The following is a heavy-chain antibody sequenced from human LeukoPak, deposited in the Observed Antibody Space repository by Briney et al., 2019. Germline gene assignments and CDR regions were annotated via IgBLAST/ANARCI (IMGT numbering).Heavy chain of an antibody. CDR2: FAGSA. J-gene: IGHJ4*02. Sequence: GSLRLSCAASGFTFRSYVMSWVRQAPGKGLEWVSGFAGSAYYADSVKGRFTISRDNSKNTLYLQMNSLRAEDTAVYYCAKGETGVWFGLDYWGQGSLVTVSS. CDR3: AKGETGVWFGLDY. CDR1: GFTFRSYV. D-gene: IGHD3-10*01. V-gene: IGHV3-23*01.